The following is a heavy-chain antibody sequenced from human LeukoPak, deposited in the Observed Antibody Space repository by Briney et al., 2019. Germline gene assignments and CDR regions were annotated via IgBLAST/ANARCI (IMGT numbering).Heavy chain of an antibody. CDR2: ISYDGSNK. J-gene: IGHJ3*02. Sequence: PGGSLRLSCAASGFTFSSYGMHWVRQAPGKGLEWVAVISYDGSNKYYADSVKGRFTISRDNSKNTLYLQMNSLRAEDTVVYYCAKDRGNSEAFDIWGQGTMVTVSS. D-gene: IGHD2-21*01. CDR1: GFTFSSYG. CDR3: AKDRGNSEAFDI. V-gene: IGHV3-30*18.